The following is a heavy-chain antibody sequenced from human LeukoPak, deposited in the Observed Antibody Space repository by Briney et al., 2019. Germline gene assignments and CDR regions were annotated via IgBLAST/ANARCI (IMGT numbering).Heavy chain of an antibody. Sequence: PSETLSLTCTVSGGSISSPYWSWIRQPPGKGLEWVGYIYYSGSTNYNPSLKSRVTISVDTSKNHFSLRLNSVTAADTAVYYCARDYYDSSGESWFDTWGQGTLVTVSS. D-gene: IGHD3-22*01. J-gene: IGHJ5*02. CDR1: GGSISSPY. CDR3: ARDYYDSSGESWFDT. CDR2: IYYSGST. V-gene: IGHV4-59*11.